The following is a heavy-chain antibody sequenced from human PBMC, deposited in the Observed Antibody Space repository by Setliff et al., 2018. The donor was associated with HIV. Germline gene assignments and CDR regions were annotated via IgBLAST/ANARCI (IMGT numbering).Heavy chain of an antibody. CDR1: GDSITSYF. J-gene: IGHJ4*02. V-gene: IGHV4-59*01. D-gene: IGHD3-9*01. Sequence: SETLSLTCSVYGDSITSYFWSWIRQSPGRGLEWIGYVRYSGNTNYNPSLKSRVATSVDTSNQFSLRLTSVTPADTAVYYCARAGRALPLKSTMVNTRDPQYFAYWGRGALVTVSS. CDR3: ARAGRALPLKSTMVNTRDPQYFAY. CDR2: VRYSGNT.